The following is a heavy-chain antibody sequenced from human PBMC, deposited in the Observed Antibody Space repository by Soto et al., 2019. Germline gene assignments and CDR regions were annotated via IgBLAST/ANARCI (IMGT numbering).Heavy chain of an antibody. J-gene: IGHJ4*02. D-gene: IGHD3-22*01. CDR1: GYSFAGYW. Sequence: PGESLKISCKGSGYSFAGYWITWVRQKPGKGLEWMGRIDPSDSQTYYSPSFRGHVTISVTKSITTVFLQWSSLRASDTAMYYCARQIYDSDTGPNVQSYCDSWGQGTRVTVSS. CDR3: ARQIYDSDTGPNVQSYCDS. CDR2: IDPSDSQT. V-gene: IGHV5-10-1*01.